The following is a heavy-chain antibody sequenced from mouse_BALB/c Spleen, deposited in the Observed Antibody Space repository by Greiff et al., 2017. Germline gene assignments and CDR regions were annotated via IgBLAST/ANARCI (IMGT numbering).Heavy chain of an antibody. CDR2: ISSGGSYT. Sequence: EVMLVESGGGLVKPGGSLKLSCAASGFTFSSYTMSWVRQTPERRLEWVATISSGGSYTYYPDSVKGRFTISRDNAKNTLYLHMSSLKSEDTAMYYCTRGYDYDRGDYYAMDYWGQGTSVTVSS. J-gene: IGHJ4*01. V-gene: IGHV5-6-4*01. CDR1: GFTFSSYT. D-gene: IGHD2-4*01. CDR3: TRGYDYDRGDYYAMDY.